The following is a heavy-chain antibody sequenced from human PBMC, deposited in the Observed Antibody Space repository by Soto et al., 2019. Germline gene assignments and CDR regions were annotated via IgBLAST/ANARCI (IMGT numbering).Heavy chain of an antibody. CDR3: ARVVAYSSGWLIDY. Sequence: GGSLRLSCAAPGFTFSSYGMHWVRQAPGKGLEWVSAISSSSSYIYYADSVKGRFTISRDNAKNSLYLQMNSLRAEDTAVYYCARVVAYSSGWLIDYWGQGTLVTVSS. CDR2: ISSSSSYI. V-gene: IGHV3-21*01. J-gene: IGHJ4*02. CDR1: GFTFSSYG. D-gene: IGHD6-19*01.